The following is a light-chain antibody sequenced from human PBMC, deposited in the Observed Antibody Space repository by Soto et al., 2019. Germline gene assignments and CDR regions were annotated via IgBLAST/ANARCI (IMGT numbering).Light chain of an antibody. CDR2: EVS. Sequence: QSALTQPASVSGSPGQSITISCTGTSSDVGAYTYVSWYQQHPGKAPKLMIFEVSDRPSGVSNRFSASKSGNTAALTISGLQAEDEADYYCHSYTTSNTLVFGGGTKLTVL. CDR3: HSYTTSNTLV. CDR1: SSDVGAYTY. J-gene: IGLJ2*01. V-gene: IGLV2-14*01.